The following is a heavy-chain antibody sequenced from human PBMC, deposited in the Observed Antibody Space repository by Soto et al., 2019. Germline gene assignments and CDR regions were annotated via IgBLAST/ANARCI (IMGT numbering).Heavy chain of an antibody. CDR1: GFTFSSYG. J-gene: IGHJ6*02. CDR3: AKEAAAGPYHYYGMDV. V-gene: IGHV3-30*18. CDR2: ISYDGSNK. Sequence: WSLRLSCASSGFTFSSYGMHWVRQAPGKGLEWVAVISYDGSNKYYADSVKGRFTISRDNSKNTLYLQMNSMRAEDTAVYYCAKEAAAGPYHYYGMDVWGQGTTV. D-gene: IGHD6-13*01.